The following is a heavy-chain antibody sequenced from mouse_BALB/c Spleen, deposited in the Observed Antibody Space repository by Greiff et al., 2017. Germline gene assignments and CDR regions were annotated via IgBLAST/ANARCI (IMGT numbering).Heavy chain of an antibody. Sequence: LVKTGASVKISCKASGYSFTGYYMHWVKQSHGKSLEWIGYISCYNGATSYNQKFKGKATFTVDTSSSTAYMQFNSLTSEDSADYYCATYYGNPFAYWGQGTLVTVSA. D-gene: IGHD2-10*01. CDR2: ISCYNGAT. J-gene: IGHJ3*01. CDR3: ATYYGNPFAY. CDR1: GYSFTGYY. V-gene: IGHV1S34*01.